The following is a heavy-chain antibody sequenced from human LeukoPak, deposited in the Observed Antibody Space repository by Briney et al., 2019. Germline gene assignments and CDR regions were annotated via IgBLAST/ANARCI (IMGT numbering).Heavy chain of an antibody. V-gene: IGHV3-30*04. CDR1: GFTFSSYA. Sequence: GGSLRLSCAASGFTFSSYAMHWVRQAPGKGLEWVAVIPYDGSNKYYADSVKGRFTISRDNSKNTLYLQMNSLRAEDTAVYYCARDLRWSGRDAFDIWGQGTMVTVSS. CDR3: ARDLRWSGRDAFDI. D-gene: IGHD2-15*01. J-gene: IGHJ3*02. CDR2: IPYDGSNK.